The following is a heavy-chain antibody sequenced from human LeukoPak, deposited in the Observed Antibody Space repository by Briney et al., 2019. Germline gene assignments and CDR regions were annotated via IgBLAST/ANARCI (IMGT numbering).Heavy chain of an antibody. Sequence: PGGSLRLSCSASGFTFSSHWMHWVRHAPGKGLVWVSRINSDGTSTTYADSVKGRFTISRDNAKSTLFLQMNSLRVEDTAVFHCAREGTYSNGPDYWGQGTLVTVSS. CDR1: GFTFSSHW. D-gene: IGHD3-22*01. J-gene: IGHJ4*02. V-gene: IGHV3-74*01. CDR2: INSDGTST. CDR3: AREGTYSNGPDY.